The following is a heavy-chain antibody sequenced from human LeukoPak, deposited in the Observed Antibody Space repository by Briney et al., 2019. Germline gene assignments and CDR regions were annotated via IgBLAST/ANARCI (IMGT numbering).Heavy chain of an antibody. CDR2: IYYSGST. V-gene: IGHV4-59*12. CDR3: ARDSTYSFDY. Sequence: PSETLPLTCTVSGGSISSYYWSWIRQPPGKGLEWIGYIYYSGSTNYNPSLKSRVTISVDTSKNQFSLKLSSVTAADTAVYYCARDSTYSFDYWGQGTLVTVSS. CDR1: GGSISSYY. J-gene: IGHJ4*02.